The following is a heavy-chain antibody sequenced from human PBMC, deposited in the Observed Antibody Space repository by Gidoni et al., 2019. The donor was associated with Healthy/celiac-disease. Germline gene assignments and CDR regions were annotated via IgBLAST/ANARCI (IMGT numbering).Heavy chain of an antibody. CDR3: ARERGAIVATRYYYYGMDV. Sequence: QVQLVESGGGEVQPGRSLRLSCAASGFTFSSDGMHWVRQAPGKGLGGVEVIWYDGSNKYYADSVKGRFTISRDNSKTTLYLQINSLRAEDTAVYYCARERGAIVATRYYYYGMDVWGQGTTVTVSS. J-gene: IGHJ6*02. CDR2: IWYDGSNK. D-gene: IGHD5-12*01. CDR1: GFTFSSDG. V-gene: IGHV3-33*01.